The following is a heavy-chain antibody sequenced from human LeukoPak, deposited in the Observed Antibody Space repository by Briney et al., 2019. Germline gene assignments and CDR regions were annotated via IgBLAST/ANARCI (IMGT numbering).Heavy chain of an antibody. CDR2: INPNSGGT. Sequence: ASVKVSCKASGYTFTSYAMNWVRQAPGQGLEWMGWINPNSGGTNYAQKFQGRVTMTRDTSISTAYMELSRLRSDDTAVYYCARVWSRYNWNAADAFDIWGQGTMVTVSS. CDR3: ARVWSRYNWNAADAFDI. V-gene: IGHV1-2*02. J-gene: IGHJ3*02. CDR1: GYTFTSYA. D-gene: IGHD1-20*01.